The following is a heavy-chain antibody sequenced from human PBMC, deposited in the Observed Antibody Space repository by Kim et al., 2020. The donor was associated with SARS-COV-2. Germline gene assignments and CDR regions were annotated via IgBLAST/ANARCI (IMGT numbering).Heavy chain of an antibody. D-gene: IGHD6-13*01. V-gene: IGHV3-30-3*01. CDR1: GFTFSSYA. Sequence: GGSLRLSCAASGFTFSSYAMHWVRQAPGKGLEWVAVISYDGSNKYYADSVKGRFTISRDNSKNTLYLQMNSLRAEDTAVYYCARLAQQLDQSTNGYFDLWGRGTLVTVSS. J-gene: IGHJ2*01. CDR3: ARLAQQLDQSTNGYFDL. CDR2: ISYDGSNK.